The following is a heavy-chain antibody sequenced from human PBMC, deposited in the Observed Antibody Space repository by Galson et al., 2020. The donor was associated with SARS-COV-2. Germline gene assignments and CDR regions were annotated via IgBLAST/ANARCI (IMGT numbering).Heavy chain of an antibody. CDR3: ARSRSGYDSENWFDP. Sequence: ASETLSLTCTVSGGSISSGGYYWSWIRQHPGKGLEWIGYIYYSGSTYYNPSLKSRVTISVDTSKNQFSLKLSSVTAADTAVYYCARSRSGYDSENWFDPWGQGTLVTVSS. J-gene: IGHJ5*02. D-gene: IGHD3-22*01. CDR1: GGSISSGGYY. CDR2: IYYSGST. V-gene: IGHV4-31*03.